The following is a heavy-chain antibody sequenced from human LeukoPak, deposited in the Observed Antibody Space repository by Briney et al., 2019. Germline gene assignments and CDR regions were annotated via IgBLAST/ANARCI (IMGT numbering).Heavy chain of an antibody. V-gene: IGHV3-7*03. CDR2: IKQDGSEK. D-gene: IGHD6-19*01. J-gene: IGHJ4*02. CDR3: ARVEKQWLVGYYFGY. CDR1: GFTFSSYW. Sequence: PGGSLRLSCAASGFTFSSYWMSWVRQAPGKGLEWVANIKQDGSEKYYVDSVKGRFTISRDNAKNSLYLQMNSLRAEDTAVYYCARVEKQWLVGYYFGYWGQGTLVTVSS.